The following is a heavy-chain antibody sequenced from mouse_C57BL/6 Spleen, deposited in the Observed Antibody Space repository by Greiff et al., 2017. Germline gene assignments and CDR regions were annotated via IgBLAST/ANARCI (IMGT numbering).Heavy chain of an antibody. CDR2: IDPENGDT. Sequence: VQLKESGAELVRPGASVKLSCTASGFNIKDDYMHWVKQRPEQGLEWIGWIDPENGDTEYASKFQGKATITADTSSNTAYLQLSSLTSEDTAVYYCTRTGTIFDYWGQGTTLTVSS. D-gene: IGHD4-1*01. CDR3: TRTGTIFDY. J-gene: IGHJ2*01. CDR1: GFNIKDDY. V-gene: IGHV14-4*01.